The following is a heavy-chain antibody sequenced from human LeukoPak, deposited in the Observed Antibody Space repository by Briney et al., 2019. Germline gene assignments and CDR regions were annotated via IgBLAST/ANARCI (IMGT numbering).Heavy chain of an antibody. Sequence: GGSLRLSCAASGFIFSAYEMNWVRQAPGKGLEWLSYISSSGNTIFYADSVKGRFTISRDNAKNSLYLQMNSLRAEDTAVYYCARDSSSSWVYWGQGTLVTVSS. D-gene: IGHD6-6*01. V-gene: IGHV3-48*03. CDR1: GFIFSAYE. J-gene: IGHJ4*02. CDR2: ISSSGNTI. CDR3: ARDSSSSWVY.